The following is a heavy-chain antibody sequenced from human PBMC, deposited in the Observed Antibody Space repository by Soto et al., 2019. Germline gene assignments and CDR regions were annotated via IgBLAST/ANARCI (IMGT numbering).Heavy chain of an antibody. Sequence: SETLSLTCTVSGGSISSSSYYWGWIRQPPGKGLEWIGSIYYSGSTYYNPSLKSRVTISVDTSKNQFSLKLSSVTAADTAVYYCARRGQQLTSGGFDYWGQGTLVTVSS. CDR3: ARRGQQLTSGGFDY. D-gene: IGHD6-13*01. V-gene: IGHV4-39*01. CDR2: IYYSGST. J-gene: IGHJ4*02. CDR1: GGSISSSSYY.